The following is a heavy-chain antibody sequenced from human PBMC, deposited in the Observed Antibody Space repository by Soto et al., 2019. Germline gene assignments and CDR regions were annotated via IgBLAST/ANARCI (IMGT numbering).Heavy chain of an antibody. D-gene: IGHD6-13*01. CDR3: ARDLYSSSWYGSYYYYYYMDV. J-gene: IGHJ6*03. CDR1: GFTFSDYY. Sequence: GGSLRLSCAASGFTFSDYYMSWIRQAPGKGLEWVSYISSSGSTIYYADSVKGRFTISRDNAKNSLYLQMNSLRAEDTAVYYCARDLYSSSWYGSYYYYYYMDVWGKGTTVTVSS. CDR2: ISSSGSTI. V-gene: IGHV3-11*01.